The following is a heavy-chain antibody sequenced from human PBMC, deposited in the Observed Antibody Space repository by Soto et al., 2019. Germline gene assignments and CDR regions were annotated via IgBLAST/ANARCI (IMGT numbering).Heavy chain of an antibody. Sequence: SETLSLTCAVYGGSFSGYYWNWIRQPPGKGLEWIGEINHSGSTNYNPSLKSRVTMTRDTSINTAYMELRRLKSDDTAIYYCAISKKHSFGSLFDYWGQGTLVTVSS. J-gene: IGHJ4*02. CDR3: AISKKHSFGSLFDY. CDR2: INHSGST. D-gene: IGHD5-18*01. CDR1: GGSFSGYY. V-gene: IGHV4-34*10.